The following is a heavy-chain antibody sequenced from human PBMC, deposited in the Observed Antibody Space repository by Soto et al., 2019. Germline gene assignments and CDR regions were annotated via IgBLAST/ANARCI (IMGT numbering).Heavy chain of an antibody. V-gene: IGHV1-69*13. CDR1: GGTFSSYA. D-gene: IGHD5-18*01. Sequence: SVKVSCKASGGTFSSYAISWVRQAPGQGLEWMGGIIPIFGTANYAQKFQGRVTITADESTSTAYMELSSLRSEDTAVYYCARAGGYRYGPAHYGMDVWGQGTTVTVSS. CDR2: IIPIFGTA. CDR3: ARAGGYRYGPAHYGMDV. J-gene: IGHJ6*02.